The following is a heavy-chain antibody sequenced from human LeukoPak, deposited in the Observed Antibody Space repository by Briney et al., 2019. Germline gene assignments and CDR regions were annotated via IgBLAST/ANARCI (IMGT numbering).Heavy chain of an antibody. CDR1: GYTFTSYG. CDR3: ARYETSIGWFYYYYGMDV. V-gene: IGHV1-18*01. Sequence: WASVKVSCKASGYTFTSYGISWVRQAPGQGLEWMGWISAYNGNTNYAQKLQGRVTMTTDTSTSTAYMELRSLRSDDTAVYYCARYETSIGWFYYYYGMDVWGQGTTVTVSS. J-gene: IGHJ6*02. CDR2: ISAYNGNT. D-gene: IGHD6-19*01.